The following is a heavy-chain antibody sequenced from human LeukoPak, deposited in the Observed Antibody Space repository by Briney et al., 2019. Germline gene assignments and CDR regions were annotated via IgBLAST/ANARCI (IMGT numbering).Heavy chain of an antibody. CDR2: ISGSGGNT. D-gene: IGHD3-10*01. CDR3: AKDFSVGVTMIRGPFDP. CDR1: GFTFSSYA. V-gene: IGHV3-23*01. Sequence: PGGSLRLSCAASGFTFSSYAMSWVRQAPGKGLEWVSAISGSGGNTYYADSMKGRFTISRDNSKNTLYLQINSLRAEDTAVYYCAKDFSVGVTMIRGPFDPWGQGTLVTVSS. J-gene: IGHJ5*02.